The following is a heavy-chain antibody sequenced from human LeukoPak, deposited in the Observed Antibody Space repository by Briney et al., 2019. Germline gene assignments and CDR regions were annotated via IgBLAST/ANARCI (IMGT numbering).Heavy chain of an antibody. CDR2: ISGDSKYI. Sequence: GGSLRLSCAGSGFTFSRYTFNWVCQAPGRGLEWVSAISGDSKYIYYTDSVKGRFTISRDNAKNSLYLQMNSLRAEDTAVYYCARDAPGSTIFGVVIMRDYYYYMDVWGKGTTVTVSS. CDR3: ARDAPGSTIFGVVIMRDYYYYMDV. J-gene: IGHJ6*03. V-gene: IGHV3-21*01. D-gene: IGHD3-3*01. CDR1: GFTFSRYT.